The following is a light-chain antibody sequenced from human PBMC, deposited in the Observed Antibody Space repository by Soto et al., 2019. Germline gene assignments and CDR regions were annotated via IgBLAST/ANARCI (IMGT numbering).Light chain of an antibody. CDR2: AAS. CDR1: QTICAY. CDR3: QQSHGIPYT. J-gene: IGKJ2*01. V-gene: IGKV1-39*01. Sequence: DIQMTQSPSSLSASVGDRVTITCRASQTICAYLNWYQQKPGKAPKLLIYAASTLQSGVQSRFSGSGSGTDFTLTINSLQPEDFATYYCQQSHGIPYTFGQGTKLEIK.